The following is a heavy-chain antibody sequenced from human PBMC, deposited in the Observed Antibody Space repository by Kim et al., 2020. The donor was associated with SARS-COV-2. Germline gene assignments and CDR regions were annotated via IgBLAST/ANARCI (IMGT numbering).Heavy chain of an antibody. CDR3: ARDEFQD. V-gene: IGHV3-74*01. CDR1: GFTFTNYW. Sequence: GGSLRLSCAGSGFTFTNYWMYWVRQAPGKGLVWVSSANADATITTYADSVKGRFTISRNNAKNTLYLQMNSLTAEATAVYYCARDEFQDWGQGTLVTVSS. CDR2: ANADATIT. J-gene: IGHJ4*02. D-gene: IGHD3-10*01.